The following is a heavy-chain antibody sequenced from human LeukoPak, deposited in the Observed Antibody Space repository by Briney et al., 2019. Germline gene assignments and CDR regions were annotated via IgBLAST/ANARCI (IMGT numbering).Heavy chain of an antibody. V-gene: IGHV3-21*01. J-gene: IGHJ4*02. Sequence: GGSLRLSCAASGFTFSSYSMNWVRLAPGKGLEWVSSISSSSSYIYYADSVKGRFTISRDNAKNSLYLQMNSLRAEDTAVYYCARAPGTYYDFWSGYHPYYFDYWGQGTLVTVSS. CDR1: GFTFSSYS. CDR2: ISSSSSYI. CDR3: ARAPGTYYDFWSGYHPYYFDY. D-gene: IGHD3-3*01.